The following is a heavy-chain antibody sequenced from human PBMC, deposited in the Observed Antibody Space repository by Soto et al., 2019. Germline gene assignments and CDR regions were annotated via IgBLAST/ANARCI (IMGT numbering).Heavy chain of an antibody. CDR2: IYAGDSES. D-gene: IGHD5-18*01. J-gene: IGHJ4*02. V-gene: IGHV5-51*01. CDR3: ARHTSDRYGPEY. Sequence: GESLKISCKGSGYSFTSYWIGWVRQMPGKGLELMGIIYAGDSESRYNPSFQGQVTISVDKSISTAYLQWSSLKASDTAMYYCARHTSDRYGPEYWGQGTLVTVPS. CDR1: GYSFTSYW.